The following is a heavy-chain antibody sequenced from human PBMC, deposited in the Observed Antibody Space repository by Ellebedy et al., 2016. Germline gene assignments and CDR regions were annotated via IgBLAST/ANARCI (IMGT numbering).Heavy chain of an antibody. D-gene: IGHD3-3*01. Sequence: GGSLRLXCAASGSSFSGYTMNWVRQAPGKGLDWVSSISSSGSNIFYSESVKGRFTISRDNARNSLFLQMNSLRAEDTAVYYCARDGSEWSRDYWGQGTLVTVSS. CDR3: ARDGSEWSRDY. CDR1: GSSFSGYT. V-gene: IGHV3-21*01. CDR2: ISSSGSNI. J-gene: IGHJ4*02.